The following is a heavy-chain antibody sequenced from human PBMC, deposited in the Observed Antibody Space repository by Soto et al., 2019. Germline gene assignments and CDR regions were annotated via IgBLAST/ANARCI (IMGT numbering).Heavy chain of an antibody. Sequence: QVQLVESGGGLVKPGGSLRLSCAASGFTFSDYFLTWIRQAPGKGLEWVSYISSSSSDTNYADSVKGRFTISRDNAKKSLFLQMNNLRVDDTAVYYCARDYDFWSGYLSGHFDYWGQGTLVTVSS. V-gene: IGHV3-11*06. J-gene: IGHJ4*02. CDR1: GFTFSDYF. CDR2: ISSSSSDT. D-gene: IGHD3-3*01. CDR3: ARDYDFWSGYLSGHFDY.